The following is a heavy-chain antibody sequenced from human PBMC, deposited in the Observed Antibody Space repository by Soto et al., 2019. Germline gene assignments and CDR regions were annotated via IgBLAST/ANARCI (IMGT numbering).Heavy chain of an antibody. Sequence: ASVKVSCKASGYTFTSYGISWVRQAPGQGLEWMGWISDYNGNTNYAQKLQGRVTMTTDTSTSTAYMELRSLRSDDTAVYYCASVGLSPIHDMSYYYYMDVWGKGTTVTVSS. D-gene: IGHD3-9*01. CDR1: GYTFTSYG. CDR2: ISDYNGNT. J-gene: IGHJ6*03. CDR3: ASVGLSPIHDMSYYYYMDV. V-gene: IGHV1-18*01.